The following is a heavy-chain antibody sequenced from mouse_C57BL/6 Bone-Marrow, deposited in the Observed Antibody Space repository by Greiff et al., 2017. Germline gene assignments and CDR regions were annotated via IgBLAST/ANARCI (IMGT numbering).Heavy chain of an antibody. CDR2: ISNGGGST. V-gene: IGHV5-12*01. Sequence: EVKVEESGGGLVQPGGSLKLSCAASGFTFSDYYMSWVRQTPEKRLEWVAYISNGGGSTYYPDTVKGRFTISRDNAKNTLYLQMSRLKSEDTAMYYCARDEMDYWGQGTSVTVSS. CDR3: ARDEMDY. CDR1: GFTFSDYY. J-gene: IGHJ4*01.